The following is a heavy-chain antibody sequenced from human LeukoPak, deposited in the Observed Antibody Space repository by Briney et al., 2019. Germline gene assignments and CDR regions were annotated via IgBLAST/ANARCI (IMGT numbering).Heavy chain of an antibody. CDR2: IYYSGST. J-gene: IGHJ3*02. V-gene: IGHV4-61*01. CDR1: GGSISSSSYY. D-gene: IGHD3-22*01. CDR3: ARVAYYDSSGYPDAFDI. Sequence: SETLSLTCTVSGGSISSSSYYWSWIRQPPGKGLEWIGCIYYSGSTNYNPSLKSRVTISVDTSKNQFSLKLSSVTAADTAVYYCARVAYYDSSGYPDAFDIWGQGTMVTVSS.